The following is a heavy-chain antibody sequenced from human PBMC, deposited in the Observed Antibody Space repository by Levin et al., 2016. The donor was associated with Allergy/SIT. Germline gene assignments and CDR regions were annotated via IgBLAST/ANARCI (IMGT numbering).Heavy chain of an antibody. Sequence: VCQMPGKGLEWMGIIYPGDSDTRYSPSFQGQVTISADKSISTAHLQWSSLKASDTAMYYCARHTGVGAPPGHWGQGTLVTVSS. D-gene: IGHD1-26*01. J-gene: IGHJ4*02. V-gene: IGHV5-51*01. CDR3: ARHTGVGAPPGH. CDR2: IYPGDSDT.